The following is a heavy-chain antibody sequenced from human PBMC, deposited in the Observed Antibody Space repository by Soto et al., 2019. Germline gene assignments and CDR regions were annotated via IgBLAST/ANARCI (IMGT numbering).Heavy chain of an antibody. J-gene: IGHJ4*02. V-gene: IGHV4-34*01. D-gene: IGHD2-15*01. CDR1: GGSFSGYY. CDR2: INHSGST. CDR3: ARGVVGAPGPFDY. Sequence: QVQLQQWGAGLLKPSETLSLTCAVYGGSFSGYYWSWIRQPPGKGLEWIGEINHSGSTNYNPSLKSRVTISVDTSKNQFPLRLSSGPAADTAVYYCARGVVGAPGPFDYGGQGTRVTVS.